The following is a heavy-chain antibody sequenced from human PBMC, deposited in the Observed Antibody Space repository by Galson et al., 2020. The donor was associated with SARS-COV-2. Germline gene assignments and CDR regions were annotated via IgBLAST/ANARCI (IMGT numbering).Heavy chain of an antibody. J-gene: IGHJ3*02. Sequence: KIGESLKISCAASGFTFSDYYMSWIRQAPGKGLEWVSYISSSGSTIYYADSVKGRFTISRDNAKNSLYLQMNSLRAEDTAVYYCAREITMIVVVTSSAFDIWGQGTMVTVSS. CDR3: AREITMIVVVTSSAFDI. D-gene: IGHD3-22*01. V-gene: IGHV3-11*01. CDR2: ISSSGSTI. CDR1: GFTFSDYY.